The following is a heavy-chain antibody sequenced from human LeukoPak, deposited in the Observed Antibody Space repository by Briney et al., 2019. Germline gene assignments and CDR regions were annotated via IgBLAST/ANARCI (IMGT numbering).Heavy chain of an antibody. CDR2: INHSGST. CDR1: GGSFSGYY. D-gene: IGHD3-3*01. Sequence: SETLSLTCAVYGGSFSGYYWSWIRQPPGKGLEWIGEINHSGSTNYNPSLKSRVTISVDTSKNQFSLKLSSVTAADTAVYYCASGGGWRGVLRFLEPQTNYYYYGMDVWGQGTTVTVSS. V-gene: IGHV4-34*01. J-gene: IGHJ6*02. CDR3: ASGGGWRGVLRFLEPQTNYYYYGMDV.